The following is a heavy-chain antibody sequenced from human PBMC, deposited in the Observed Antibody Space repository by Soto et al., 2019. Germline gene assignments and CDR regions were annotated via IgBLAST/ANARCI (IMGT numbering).Heavy chain of an antibody. CDR3: ARDSTPVDY. J-gene: IGHJ4*02. Sequence: QVQLVQSGAEVKKPGASVKVSCKASGYTFTSYGISRVRQAPGQGLEWMGWISAYKCNTNYAQKLQGRVTMTKNQSTSKAYMVLRSPRSEDTAVYYCARDSTPVDYWGQGTLGTVSS. CDR1: GYTFTSYG. V-gene: IGHV1-18*01. CDR2: ISAYKCNT.